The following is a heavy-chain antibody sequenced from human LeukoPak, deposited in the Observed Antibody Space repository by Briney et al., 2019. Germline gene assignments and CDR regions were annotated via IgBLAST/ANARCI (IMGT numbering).Heavy chain of an antibody. J-gene: IGHJ4*02. V-gene: IGHV4-59*01. CDR2: IDYSGSP. CDR3: ARGSYYFDY. Sequence: SETLSLTCTVSGGSISSYYWSWIRQSPGKGLEWIGYIDYSGSPNYNPSLKSRVTISVDTSKNQFSLKLSSVTAADTAVYYCARGSYYFDYWGQGTLVTVSS. CDR1: GGSISSYY.